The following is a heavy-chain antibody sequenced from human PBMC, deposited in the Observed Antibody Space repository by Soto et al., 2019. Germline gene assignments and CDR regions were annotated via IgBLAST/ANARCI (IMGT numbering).Heavy chain of an antibody. CDR2: IKQDGSEK. J-gene: IGHJ3*02. CDR3: AREGIGYCSGGSCYWDAFDI. V-gene: IGHV3-7*01. CDR1: GFTFSSYW. Sequence: ESGGGLVQPGGSLRLSCAASGFTFSSYWMSWVRQAPGKGLEWVANIKQDGSEKYYVDSVKGRFTISRDNAKNSLYLQMNSLRAEDTAVYYCAREGIGYCSGGSCYWDAFDIWGQGTMVTVSS. D-gene: IGHD2-15*01.